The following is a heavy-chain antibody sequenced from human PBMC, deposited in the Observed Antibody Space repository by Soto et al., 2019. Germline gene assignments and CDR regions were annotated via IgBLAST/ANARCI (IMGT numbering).Heavy chain of an antibody. V-gene: IGHV4-59*01. CDR3: ARVGDTAMVMAYYYGMDV. J-gene: IGHJ6*02. D-gene: IGHD5-18*01. Sequence: LSLTCTVSGGSISSYYWSWIRQPPGKGLEWIGYIYYSGSTNYNPSLKSRVTISVDTSKNQFSLKLSSVTAADTAVYYCARVGDTAMVMAYYYGMDVWGQGTTVTVSS. CDR1: GGSISSYY. CDR2: IYYSGST.